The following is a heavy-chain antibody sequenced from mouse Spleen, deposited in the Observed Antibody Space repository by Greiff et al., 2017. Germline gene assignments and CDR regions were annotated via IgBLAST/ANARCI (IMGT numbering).Heavy chain of an antibody. CDR2: IDPSDSYT. D-gene: IGHD4-1*01. CDR1: GYTFTSYW. CDR3: ALTGTGY. Sequence: QVQLQPPGAELVMPGASVKLSCKASGYTFTSYWMHWVKQRPGQGLEWIGEIDPSDSYTNYNQKFKGKTTLTVDKSSSTAYMQLSSLTSEDSAVYYCALTGTGYWGQGTTLTVSS. J-gene: IGHJ2*01. V-gene: IGHV1-69*01.